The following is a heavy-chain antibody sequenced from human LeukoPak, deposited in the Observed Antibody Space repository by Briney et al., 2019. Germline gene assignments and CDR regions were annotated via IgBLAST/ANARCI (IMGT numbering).Heavy chain of an antibody. V-gene: IGHV4-61*02. J-gene: IGHJ4*02. CDR1: GGSISSGNYY. D-gene: IGHD5-18*01. CDR2: IYTSGST. CDR3: ASWLPVDTASDY. Sequence: SQTLSLTCTVSGGSISSGNYYWSWIRKPAGNGLEWIGRIYTSGSTNYNPSLKSRVTISVDTSKNQFSLKLSSVTAADTAVYYCASWLPVDTASDYWGQGTLVTVSS.